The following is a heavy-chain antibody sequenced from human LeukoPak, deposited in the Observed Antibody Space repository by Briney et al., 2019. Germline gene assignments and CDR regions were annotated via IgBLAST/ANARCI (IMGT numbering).Heavy chain of an antibody. J-gene: IGHJ3*02. CDR2: FYTSGST. CDR3: ARDIGYYDSSVYPRDAFDI. V-gene: IGHV4-4*07. Sequence: SETLFLSFTVAGGSISSYYWSWIRRPAGKGLEWIGRFYTSGSTNYNPSLKSRVTMSVDTSKNQFSLKLSSVTAADTAVYYCARDIGYYDSSVYPRDAFDIWGQETMVTVSS. CDR1: GGSISSYY. D-gene: IGHD3-22*01.